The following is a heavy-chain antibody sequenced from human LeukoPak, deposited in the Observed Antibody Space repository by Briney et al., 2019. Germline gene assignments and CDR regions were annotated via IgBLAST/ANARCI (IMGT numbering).Heavy chain of an antibody. J-gene: IGHJ5*02. Sequence: ASVKVSCKASGCTFTGYYMHWVRQAPGQGLEWMGWINPNSGGTNYAQKFQGRVTMTRDTSISTAYMELSRLRSDDTAVYYCARDGPNYDILTGYYRWFDPWGQGTLVTVSS. D-gene: IGHD3-9*01. CDR3: ARDGPNYDILTGYYRWFDP. V-gene: IGHV1-2*02. CDR1: GCTFTGYY. CDR2: INPNSGGT.